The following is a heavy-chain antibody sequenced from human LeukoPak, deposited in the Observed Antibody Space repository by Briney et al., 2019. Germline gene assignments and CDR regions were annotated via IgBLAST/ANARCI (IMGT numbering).Heavy chain of an antibody. Sequence: SQTLPLTCSVSGDSISSGDYYWSWIRQHPGEALEWIGYIYYTGRADYNPSLKSRVTISADTSKNQFSLKLSSVTAADTAVYYCATTYQTSEWFDPWGQGTLVTVSS. CDR1: GDSISSGDYY. CDR2: IYYTGRA. V-gene: IGHV4-30-4*08. D-gene: IGHD2-2*01. CDR3: ATTYQTSEWFDP. J-gene: IGHJ5*02.